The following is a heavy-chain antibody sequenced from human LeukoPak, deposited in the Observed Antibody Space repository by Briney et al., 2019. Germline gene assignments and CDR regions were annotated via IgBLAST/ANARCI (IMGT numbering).Heavy chain of an antibody. CDR3: ASRPFETTVVPWDFY. Sequence: GESLKISCKGSGYNFNTYWVAWVRQLPGKGLEWMGIIRPVNSDMRYSPSFQGQVTISADRSINTAYLQRSSLKASDTAMYYCASRPFETTVVPWDFYWGQGTQVTVSS. V-gene: IGHV5-51*01. CDR1: GYNFNTYW. J-gene: IGHJ4*02. D-gene: IGHD4-23*01. CDR2: IRPVNSDM.